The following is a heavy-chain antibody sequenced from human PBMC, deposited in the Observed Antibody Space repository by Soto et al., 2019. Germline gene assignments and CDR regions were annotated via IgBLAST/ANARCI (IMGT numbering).Heavy chain of an antibody. CDR1: GFTFSSYA. CDR3: ARKGYDSLTGYPFDY. CDR2: ISYDGSNK. V-gene: IGHV3-30*04. D-gene: IGHD3-9*01. J-gene: IGHJ4*02. Sequence: GGSLRLSCAASGFTFSSYAMHWVRQAPGKGLEWVAVISYDGSNKYYADSVKGRFTIARDNSKNTLCLQMNRLRAENTAVYYCARKGYDSLTGYPFDYWGQGTLVTVSS.